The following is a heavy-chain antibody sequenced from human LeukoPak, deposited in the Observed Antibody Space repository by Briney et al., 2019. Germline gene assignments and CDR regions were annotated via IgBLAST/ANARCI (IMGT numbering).Heavy chain of an antibody. CDR2: ISYDGSNK. J-gene: IGHJ3*02. V-gene: IGHV3-30-3*01. Sequence: GGSLRLSCAASGFTFSSYAMHWVRQAPGKGLEWVAVISYDGSNKYYADSVKGRFTISRDNSKNTLYLQMNSLRAEDTAVYYCAREAGDAFDIWGQGTMVTVSS. CDR1: GFTFSSYA. CDR3: AREAGDAFDI.